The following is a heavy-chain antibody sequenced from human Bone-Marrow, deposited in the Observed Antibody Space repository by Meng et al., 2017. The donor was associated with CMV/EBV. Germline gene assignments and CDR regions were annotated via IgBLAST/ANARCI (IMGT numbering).Heavy chain of an antibody. Sequence: GESLKISCAASGFTLSSYWMSWVRQAPGKGLEWVANIKQDGSEKYYVDSVKGRFTISRDNAKNSLYLQMNSLRAEDTAVYYCARGLDSSGWYYYYYGMDVWGQGTTVAFSS. CDR1: GFTLSSYW. J-gene: IGHJ6*02. CDR3: ARGLDSSGWYYYYYGMDV. CDR2: IKQDGSEK. V-gene: IGHV3-7*04. D-gene: IGHD6-19*01.